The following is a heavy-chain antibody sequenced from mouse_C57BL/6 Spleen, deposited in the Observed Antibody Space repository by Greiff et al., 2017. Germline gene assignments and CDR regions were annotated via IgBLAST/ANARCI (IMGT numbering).Heavy chain of an antibody. Sequence: LVESGAELVRPGASVTLSCKASGYTFTDYEMHWVKQTPVHGLEWIGAIDPETGGTAYNQKFKGKAILTADKSSSTAYMELRSLTSEDSAVYYCTRWNYSNFFDYWGQGTTLTVSS. D-gene: IGHD2-5*01. CDR3: TRWNYSNFFDY. V-gene: IGHV1-15*01. CDR1: GYTFTDYE. J-gene: IGHJ2*01. CDR2: IDPETGGT.